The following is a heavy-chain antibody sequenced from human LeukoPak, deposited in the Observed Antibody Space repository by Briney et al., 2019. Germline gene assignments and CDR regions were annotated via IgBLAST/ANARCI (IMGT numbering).Heavy chain of an antibody. J-gene: IGHJ3*02. V-gene: IGHV3-21*01. CDR2: ISSSSSYI. Sequence: PGGSLRLSCAASGFTFSSYSMNWVRQAPGKGLEWVSSISSSSSYIYYADSVKGRFTISRDNAKNSLYLQMNSLRAEDTAVYYCATDSGSLDAFDIWGQGTMVTVSS. CDR1: GFTFSSYS. CDR3: ATDSGSLDAFDI. D-gene: IGHD1-26*01.